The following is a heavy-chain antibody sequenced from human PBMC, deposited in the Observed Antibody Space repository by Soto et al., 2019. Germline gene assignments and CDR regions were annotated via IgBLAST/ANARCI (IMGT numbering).Heavy chain of an antibody. CDR1: GFSRSTSGMC. V-gene: IGHV2-70*01. J-gene: IGHJ6*02. D-gene: IGHD3-22*01. CDR2: VDWDDDK. Sequence: SGPTLVNPTQTLTLTCTCSGFSRSTSGMCVSWIRERPGKALEWLALVDWDDDKYYSTSLKTRLTISKDTSKNQVVVTMTNMDLVDTATYYCARMGYYDSSGYSTWWYYGMDVWGQGTTVTVSS. CDR3: ARMGYYDSSGYSTWWYYGMDV.